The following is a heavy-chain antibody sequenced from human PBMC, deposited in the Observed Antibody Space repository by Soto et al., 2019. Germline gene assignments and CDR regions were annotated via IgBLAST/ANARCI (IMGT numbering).Heavy chain of an antibody. CDR1: GFTFSSYG. Sequence: GGSLRLSCVASGFTFSSYGMHWVRQVPGKGLEWVAVISYDGSNKYYGDSVKGRFTVSRDNPRNTLYLQMNRLRAEDTAVYYCARVHSPTAVAGHFDYWAQGTLVTASS. CDR3: ARVHSPTAVAGHFDY. V-gene: IGHV3-30*03. J-gene: IGHJ4*02. CDR2: ISYDGSNK. D-gene: IGHD6-19*01.